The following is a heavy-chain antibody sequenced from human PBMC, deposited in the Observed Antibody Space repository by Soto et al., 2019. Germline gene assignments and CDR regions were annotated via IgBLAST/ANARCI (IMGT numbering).Heavy chain of an antibody. V-gene: IGHV1-2*02. CDR1: GYTFTGYY. D-gene: IGHD6-13*01. CDR3: ARDRRIAFYGMDV. CDR2: INPNSGGT. J-gene: IGHJ6*02. Sequence: GASVKVSCKASGYTFTGYYMHWVRQAPGQGLEWVGWINPNSGGTNYAQKFQGRVTMTRDTSISTAYMELSRLRSDDTAVYYCARDRRIAFYGMDVWGQGTTVTVSS.